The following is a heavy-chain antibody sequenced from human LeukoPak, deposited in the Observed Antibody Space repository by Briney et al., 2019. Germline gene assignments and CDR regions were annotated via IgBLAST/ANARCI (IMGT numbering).Heavy chain of an antibody. CDR1: GGSFSGYY. Sequence: SETLSLTCAVYGGSFSGYYWSWIRQPPGKGLEWIGEINHSGSTNYNPSPKSRVTISVDTSKNQFSLKLSSVTAADTAVYYCASGSGIAAAGTGKNWFDPWGQGTLVTVSS. J-gene: IGHJ5*02. D-gene: IGHD6-13*01. CDR2: INHSGST. CDR3: ASGSGIAAAGTGKNWFDP. V-gene: IGHV4-34*01.